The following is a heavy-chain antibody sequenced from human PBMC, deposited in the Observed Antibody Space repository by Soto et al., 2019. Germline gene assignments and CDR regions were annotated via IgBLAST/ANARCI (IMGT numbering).Heavy chain of an antibody. D-gene: IGHD2-8*01. CDR2: IHYSGST. CDR3: ARHEGNGNVWPLDY. Sequence: SETLSLTCTVSGDSIGTTHSYWAWIRQSPGKGLEWIGNIHYSGSTYYMPSLRSRVTLSVDTSKNQFSLRLTSVTAEDTAVYYCARHEGNGNVWPLDYWGEGILVTVSS. V-gene: IGHV4-39*01. J-gene: IGHJ4*02. CDR1: GDSIGTTHSY.